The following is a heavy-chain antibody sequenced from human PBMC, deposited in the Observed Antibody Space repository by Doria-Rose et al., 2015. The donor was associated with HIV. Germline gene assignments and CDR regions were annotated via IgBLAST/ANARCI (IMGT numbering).Heavy chain of an antibody. D-gene: IGHD6-13*01. V-gene: IGHV2-26*01. CDR2: IFSDDER. Sequence: QITLKVSGPVLVKPTETLTLTCTVSGVSLSSPGMGVSWIRQPPGKALEWLANIFSDDERSYKTSLKSRLTISRGTSKSQVVLTMTDMDPADTATYYCARIKSSRWYHKYYFDFWGQGTLVIVSA. CDR3: ARIKSSRWYHKYYFDF. J-gene: IGHJ4*02. CDR1: GVSLSSPGMG.